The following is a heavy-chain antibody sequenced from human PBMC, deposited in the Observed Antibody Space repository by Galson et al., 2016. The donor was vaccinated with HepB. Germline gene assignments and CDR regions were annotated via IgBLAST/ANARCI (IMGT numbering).Heavy chain of an antibody. CDR1: GFTFSSYA. D-gene: IGHD6-19*01. J-gene: IGHJ4*02. V-gene: IGHV3-23*01. CDR3: IKGSPSYSRGWTPRE. CDR2: ISGSGGTI. Sequence: SLRLSCAASGFTFSSYAMGWVRQAPGKGLKWFSGISGSGGTIYYADSVRGRFTLSRDNSKNTLYLQMNYLRAEDTAIYYCIKGSPSYSRGWTPREWGQGTLVTVSS.